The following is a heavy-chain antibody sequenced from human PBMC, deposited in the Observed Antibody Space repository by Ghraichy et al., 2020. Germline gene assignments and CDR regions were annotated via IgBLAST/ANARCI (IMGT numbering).Heavy chain of an antibody. CDR1: GFTFSNAW. J-gene: IGHJ4*02. CDR3: TTTYYGSGSVY. Sequence: GGSLRLSCATSGFTFSNAWMSWVRQAPGKGLEWVGRIKSKTDGGTTDYAAPVKGRFTISRDDSKNTLYLQMNSLKTEDTAVYYCTTTYYGSGSVYWGQGTLVTVSS. V-gene: IGHV3-15*01. D-gene: IGHD3-10*01. CDR2: IKSKTDGGTT.